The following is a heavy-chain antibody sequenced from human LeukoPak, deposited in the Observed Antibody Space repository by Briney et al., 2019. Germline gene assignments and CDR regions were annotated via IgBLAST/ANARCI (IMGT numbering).Heavy chain of an antibody. V-gene: IGHV1-46*01. CDR2: INPSGGST. J-gene: IGHJ3*02. D-gene: IGHD1/OR15-1a*01. CDR1: GYTFTSYY. Sequence: VASVTVSCKASGYTFTSYYMHWVRQAPGQGLEWMGIINPSGGSTSYAQKFQGRVPMTRDTSTSTVYMELSSLRSEDTAVYYCARDMGEQDAFDIWGQGTMVTVSS. CDR3: ARDMGEQDAFDI.